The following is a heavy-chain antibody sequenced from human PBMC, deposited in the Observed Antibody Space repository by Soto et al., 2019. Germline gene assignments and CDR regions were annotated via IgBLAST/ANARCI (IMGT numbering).Heavy chain of an antibody. CDR2: IYYSGST. V-gene: IGHV4-59*01. D-gene: IGHD3-9*01. J-gene: IGHJ4*02. CDR3: ARTYYDILTGYYYFDY. CDR1: GGSISSYY. Sequence: SETLSLTCTVSGGSISSYYWSWIRQPPGKGLEWIGYIYYSGSTNYNPSLKSRVTISVDTSKNQFSLKLSSVTAADTAVYYCARTYYDILTGYYYFDYWGQGTLVTVSS.